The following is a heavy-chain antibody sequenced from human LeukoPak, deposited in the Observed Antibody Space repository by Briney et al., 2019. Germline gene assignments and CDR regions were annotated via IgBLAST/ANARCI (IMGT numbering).Heavy chain of an antibody. CDR1: GGSISSYY. CDR2: IYYSGST. V-gene: IGHV4-39*07. D-gene: IGHD6-13*01. CDR3: ARGPLWYSSSHYFDY. Sequence: SETLSLTCTVSGGSISSYYWSWIRQPPGKGLEWIGSIYYSGSTYYNPSLKSRVTISVDTSKNQFSLKLSSVTAADTAVYYCARGPLWYSSSHYFDYWGQGTLVTVSS. J-gene: IGHJ4*02.